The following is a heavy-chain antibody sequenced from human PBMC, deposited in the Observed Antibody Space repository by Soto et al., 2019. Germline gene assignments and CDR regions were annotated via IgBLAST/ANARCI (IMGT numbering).Heavy chain of an antibody. CDR1: GFTVSSNY. D-gene: IGHD3-10*01. Sequence: GGSLRLSCAASGFTVSSNYMSWVRQAPGKGLEWVSVIYSGGSTYYADSVKGRFTISRDNSKNTLYLQMNSLRAEDTAVYYCARDRLRLLWFGELGYYGMDVWGQGTTVTVSS. CDR3: ARDRLRLLWFGELGYYGMDV. CDR2: IYSGGST. J-gene: IGHJ6*02. V-gene: IGHV3-66*01.